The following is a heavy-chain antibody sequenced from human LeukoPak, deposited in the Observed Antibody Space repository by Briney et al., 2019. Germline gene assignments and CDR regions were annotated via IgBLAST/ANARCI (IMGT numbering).Heavy chain of an antibody. CDR3: ARDDSLTYYYDTSGYYS. CDR2: ISGSGGST. J-gene: IGHJ4*02. Sequence: GGSLRLSCAASGFTFSSYAMSWVRQAPGKGLEWVSAISGSGGSTYYADSVKGRFTISRDNAKNSLYLQMNSLRAEDTAVYYCARDDSLTYYYDTSGYYSWGQGTLVTVSS. CDR1: GFTFSSYA. V-gene: IGHV3-23*01. D-gene: IGHD3-22*01.